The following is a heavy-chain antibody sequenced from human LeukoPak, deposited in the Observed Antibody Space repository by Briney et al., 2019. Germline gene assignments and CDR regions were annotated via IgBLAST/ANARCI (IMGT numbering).Heavy chain of an antibody. V-gene: IGHV4-34*01. J-gene: IGHJ4*02. D-gene: IGHD3-16*02. CDR2: INHSGST. CDR1: GGSFSGYY. CDR3: ARGGTSYDYVWGSYRPRAYYFDY. Sequence: RTSETLSLTCAVYGGSFSGYYWSWIRQPPGKGLEWIGEINHSGSTNYNPSLKSRVTISVDTSKNQFSLKLSSVTAADTAVYYCARGGTSYDYVWGSYRPRAYYFDYWGQGTLVTVSS.